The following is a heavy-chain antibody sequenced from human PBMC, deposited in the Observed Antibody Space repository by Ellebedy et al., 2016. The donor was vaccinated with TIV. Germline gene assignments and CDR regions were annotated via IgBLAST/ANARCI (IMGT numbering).Heavy chain of an antibody. Sequence: GESLKISXAASGFTFRNYGMHWVRQAPGKGLEWVALISYDGSEKYYADSVQGRFTISRDNSKNTLDLQMNSLRAEDTAVYYCARDSPQDYWGQGTTVTVSS. V-gene: IGHV3-30*03. CDR1: GFTFRNYG. J-gene: IGHJ4*03. CDR2: ISYDGSEK. CDR3: ARDSPQDY.